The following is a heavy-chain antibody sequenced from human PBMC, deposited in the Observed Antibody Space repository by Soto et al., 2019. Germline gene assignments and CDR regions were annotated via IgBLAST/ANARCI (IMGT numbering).Heavy chain of an antibody. CDR3: TTDPNIPVIGI. D-gene: IGHD3-16*02. CDR2: IKSKTDGGTT. V-gene: IGHV3-15*01. CDR1: GFTFDDYT. Sequence: PGGSLRLSCAASGFTFDDYTMHWVRQAPGKGLEWVGRIKSKTDGGTTDYAAPVKGRFTISRDDSKNTLYLQMNSLKTEDTAVYYCTTDPNIPVIGIWGQGTMVTVSS. J-gene: IGHJ3*02.